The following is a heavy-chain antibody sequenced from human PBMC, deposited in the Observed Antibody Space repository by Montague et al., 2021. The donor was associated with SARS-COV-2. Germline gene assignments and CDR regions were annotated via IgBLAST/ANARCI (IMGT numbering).Heavy chain of an antibody. D-gene: IGHD2-15*01. CDR3: ARSQHCGGGRCYSLSWFDP. J-gene: IGHJ5*02. V-gene: IGHV6-1*01. CDR2: TYYRSQWYN. Sequence: CAISGDSVSSNSAAWDWIRQSPSRGLEWLGRTYYRSQWYNDCAVSVGSRIAINPDTSKNHFSLQLDSVTPEDTAVYYCARSQHCGGGRCYSLSWFDPWGQGTLVTVSS. CDR1: GDSVSSNSAA.